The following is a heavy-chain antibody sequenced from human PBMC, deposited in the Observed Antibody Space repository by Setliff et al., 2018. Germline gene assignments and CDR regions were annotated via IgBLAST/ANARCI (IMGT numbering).Heavy chain of an antibody. CDR3: ARQRGYYDILTGYYTNYYYYMDV. Sequence: GESLKISCKGSGYSFSNFWIGWVRQMPGKGLEWMGIIYPGDSHTRYSPSFQGQVTMSADKPISTAYLQWSSLKASDTAMYYCARQRGYYDILTGYYTNYYYYMDVWGKGTTVTVSS. CDR1: GYSFSNFW. V-gene: IGHV5-51*01. J-gene: IGHJ6*03. D-gene: IGHD3-9*01. CDR2: IYPGDSHT.